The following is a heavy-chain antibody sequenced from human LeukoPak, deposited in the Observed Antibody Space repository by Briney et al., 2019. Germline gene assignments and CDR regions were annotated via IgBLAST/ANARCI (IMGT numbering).Heavy chain of an antibody. Sequence: KAGGSLRLSRATSGFTFSRYAMHWVRQAPGKGLEWVALISYDASIGSNKYYADSVKGRFTISRDNSKNTLYLQMNSLRAEDTAVYYCARDSPGYYDSSGYLYYFDYWGQGTLVTVSS. D-gene: IGHD3-22*01. CDR2: ISYDASIGSNK. V-gene: IGHV3-30-3*01. CDR3: ARDSPGYYDSSGYLYYFDY. CDR1: GFTFSRYA. J-gene: IGHJ4*02.